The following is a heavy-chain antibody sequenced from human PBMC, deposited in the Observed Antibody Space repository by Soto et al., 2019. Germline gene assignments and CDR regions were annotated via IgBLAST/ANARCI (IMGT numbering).Heavy chain of an antibody. CDR3: AREVEVIFGVVRDKLMGVMDY. CDR2: ISSSSSTI. J-gene: IGHJ4*02. D-gene: IGHD3-3*01. CDR1: GFTFSSYS. Sequence: GGSLRLSCAASGFTFSSYSMNWVRQAPGKGLEWVSYISSSSSTIYYADFVKGRFTISRDNAKNSLYLQMNSLRAEDTAVYYCAREVEVIFGVVRDKLMGVMDYWGQGTLVTVSS. V-gene: IGHV3-48*01.